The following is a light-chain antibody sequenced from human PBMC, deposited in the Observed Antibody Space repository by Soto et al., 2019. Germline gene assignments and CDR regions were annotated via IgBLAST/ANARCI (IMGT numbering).Light chain of an antibody. J-gene: IGKJ1*01. CDR2: GAS. CDR1: QSVSSSY. Sequence: EIVLTQSPGTLSLSPGERATLSCRASQSVSSSYLAWYQQKPGQAPRLLIYGASNRATGVPDRFSGSGSGTEFTLTISRLQSEDFAVYYCQNYNNWPPWTFGQGTKVDIK. V-gene: IGKV3-20*01. CDR3: QNYNNWPPWT.